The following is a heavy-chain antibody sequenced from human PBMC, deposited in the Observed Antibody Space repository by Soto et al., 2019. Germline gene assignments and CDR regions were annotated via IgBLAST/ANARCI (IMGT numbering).Heavy chain of an antibody. D-gene: IGHD1-26*01. CDR3: ARRYGGNLDY. CDR1: GGSICSYD. J-gene: IGHJ4*02. Sequence: SETLSLTCTVSGGSICSYDWSWIRQPPGKGLEWIGYIYYSGSTNYNPSLKSRVTISVDTSKNQFSLKLSSVTAADTAVYYCARRYGGNLDYWGQGTLVTVSS. V-gene: IGHV4-59*08. CDR2: IYYSGST.